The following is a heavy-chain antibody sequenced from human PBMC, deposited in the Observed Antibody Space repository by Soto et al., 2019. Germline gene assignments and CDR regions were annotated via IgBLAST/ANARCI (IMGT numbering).Heavy chain of an antibody. CDR1: GFPFSSYG. CDR2: IWYDGSNK. V-gene: IGHV3-33*01. J-gene: IGHJ4*02. CDR3: ASSIN. Sequence: VQLLESGGGLVQAGGSLRLSCAASGFPFSSYGMHWVRQAPGKGLDWVAVIWYDGSNKDYAESVKGRFTISRDNSKNTLYLKMHSLRADDTAVYYCASSINWGQGTLVTVSS.